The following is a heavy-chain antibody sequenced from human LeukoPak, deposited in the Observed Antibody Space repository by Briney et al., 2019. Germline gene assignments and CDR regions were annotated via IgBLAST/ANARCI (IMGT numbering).Heavy chain of an antibody. D-gene: IGHD6-13*01. J-gene: IGHJ4*02. V-gene: IGHV4-59*12. CDR3: ASAEPRGIIWYPY. CDR1: GGSISSYY. CDR2: IYYSGST. Sequence: PSETLSLTCTVSGGSISSYYWSWIRQPPGKGLEWIGYIYYSGSTNYNPSLKSRVTMSVDKSKNQFSLKLSSVTAADTAVYYCASAEPRGIIWYPYWGQGTLVTVSS.